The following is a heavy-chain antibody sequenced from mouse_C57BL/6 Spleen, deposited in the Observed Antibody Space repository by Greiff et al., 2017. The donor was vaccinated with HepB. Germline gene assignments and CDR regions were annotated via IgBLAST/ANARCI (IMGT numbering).Heavy chain of an antibody. V-gene: IGHV1-26*01. J-gene: IGHJ2*01. CDR1: GYTFTDYY. Sequence: VQLKESGPELVKPGASVKISCKASGYTFTDYYMNWVKQSHGKSLEWIGDINPNNGGTSYNQKFKGKATLTVDKSSSTAYMELRSLTSEDSAVYYCASVITTVVAPDYWGQGTTLTVSS. D-gene: IGHD1-1*01. CDR2: INPNNGGT. CDR3: ASVITTVVAPDY.